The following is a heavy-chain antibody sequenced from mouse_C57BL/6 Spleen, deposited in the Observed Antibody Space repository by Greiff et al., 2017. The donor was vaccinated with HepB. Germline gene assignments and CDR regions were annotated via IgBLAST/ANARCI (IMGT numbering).Heavy chain of an antibody. Sequence: EVKLLESGPGLVKPSQSLSLTCSVTGYSITSGYYWNWIRQFPGNKLEWMGYISYDGSNNYNPSLKNRISITRDTSKNQFFLKLNSVTTEDTATYYCAREDDYGDYWGQGTTLTVSS. D-gene: IGHD2-4*01. J-gene: IGHJ2*01. CDR1: GYSITSGYY. V-gene: IGHV3-6*01. CDR2: ISYDGSN. CDR3: AREDDYGDY.